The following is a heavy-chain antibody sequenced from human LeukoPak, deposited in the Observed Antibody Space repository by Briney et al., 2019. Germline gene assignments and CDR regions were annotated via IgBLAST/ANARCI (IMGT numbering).Heavy chain of an antibody. CDR3: ARDRDSSGLFDY. V-gene: IGHV3-53*01. J-gene: IGHJ4*02. Sequence: GSLRLSCAASGFTVSSNYMSWVRQAPGKGLEWVSVIYSGGSTYYAGSVKGRFTISRDNSKNTLYLQMNSLRAEDTAVYYCARDRDSSGLFDYWGQGTLVTVSS. CDR2: IYSGGST. CDR1: GFTVSSNY. D-gene: IGHD6-19*01.